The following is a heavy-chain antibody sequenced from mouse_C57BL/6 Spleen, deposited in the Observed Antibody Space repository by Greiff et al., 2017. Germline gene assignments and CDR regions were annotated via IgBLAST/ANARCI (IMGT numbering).Heavy chain of an antibody. CDR1: GFTFSSYA. J-gene: IGHJ4*01. Sequence: EVQLVESGGGLVKPGGSLKLSCAASGFTFSSYAMSWVRQTPEKRLEWVATISDGGSYTYYPDNVKGRFTISRDNAKNNLYLQMSHLKSEDTAMYYCARDEAHYYGSSYAMDYWGQGTSVTVSS. V-gene: IGHV5-4*01. CDR2: ISDGGSYT. CDR3: ARDEAHYYGSSYAMDY. D-gene: IGHD1-1*01.